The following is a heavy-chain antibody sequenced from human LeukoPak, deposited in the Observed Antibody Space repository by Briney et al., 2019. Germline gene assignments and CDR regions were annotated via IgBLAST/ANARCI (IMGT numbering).Heavy chain of an antibody. V-gene: IGHV3-9*01. J-gene: IGHJ4*02. D-gene: IGHD1-26*01. Sequence: PGGSLRLSCAASGFTFDDYAMHWVGQAPGRGLEGVSGISSNSGSIGYADSVKGRFTISRDNARNSLYLQMNSLRAGDTALYYCAKGGATLGENFDYWGQGTLVTVSS. CDR1: GFTFDDYA. CDR2: ISSNSGSI. CDR3: AKGGATLGENFDY.